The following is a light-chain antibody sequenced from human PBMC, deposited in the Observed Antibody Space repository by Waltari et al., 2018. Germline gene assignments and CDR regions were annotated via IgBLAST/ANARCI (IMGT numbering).Light chain of an antibody. V-gene: IGKV1-5*03. CDR1: QTIVGW. Sequence: DIQMTQSPSTLYTSVGDRVTITCRSSQTIVGWLAWYQQKPGKAPKLLIYQASSLESGVPSRFSGSGSGTEFTLTISSLQPDDFATYYCQQYNSYPITFGQGTRLEIK. CDR3: QQYNSYPIT. CDR2: QAS. J-gene: IGKJ5*01.